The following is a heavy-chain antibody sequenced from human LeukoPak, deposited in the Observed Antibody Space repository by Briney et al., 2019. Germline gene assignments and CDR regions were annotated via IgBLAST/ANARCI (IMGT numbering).Heavy chain of an antibody. CDR3: ARHGTSGTNLNWFDP. D-gene: IGHD1-1*01. Sequence: SETLSLTCTVSGGSISSFYWSWIRQPPGKGLEWIGYIYYSGSTNYNPSLKSRVTISVDTSKNQFSLKLSSVTAADTAVYYCARHGTSGTNLNWFDPWGQGTLVTVSS. V-gene: IGHV4-59*01. CDR1: GGSISSFY. J-gene: IGHJ5*02. CDR2: IYYSGST.